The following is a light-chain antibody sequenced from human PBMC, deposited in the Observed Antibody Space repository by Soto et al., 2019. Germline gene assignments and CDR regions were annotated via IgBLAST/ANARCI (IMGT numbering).Light chain of an antibody. CDR1: SGHSSYA. Sequence: QLVLTQSPSASASLGASVKLTCTLSSGHSSYAIAWYQQQPEKGPRYLMNLNSDGSHSKGGGIPDRFSGSSSGAEHYLTIASLQSEDEADYYCQTWGTGAGVVGAGTQLTVL. CDR2: LNSDGSH. J-gene: IGLJ3*02. V-gene: IGLV4-69*01. CDR3: QTWGTGAGV.